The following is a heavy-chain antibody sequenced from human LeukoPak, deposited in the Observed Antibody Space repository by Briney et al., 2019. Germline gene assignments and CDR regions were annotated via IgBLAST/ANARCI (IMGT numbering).Heavy chain of an antibody. CDR2: IFPGDTDT. V-gene: IGHV5-51*01. CDR3: ARRHDGGGWDKYGMDV. CDR1: GYSFSSYW. Sequence: GESLKISCKGFGYSFSSYWIGWVRQMPGKGLDWMGIIFPGDTDTRYSPSFQGQVTISADKTISTAYLQWSSLKASDTAMYYCARRHDGGGWDKYGMDVWGQGTTVTVSS. D-gene: IGHD4-23*01. J-gene: IGHJ6*02.